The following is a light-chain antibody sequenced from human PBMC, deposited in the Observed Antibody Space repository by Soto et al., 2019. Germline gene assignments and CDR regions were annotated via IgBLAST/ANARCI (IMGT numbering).Light chain of an antibody. Sequence: EIVMTQSPATLSVSPGERATLSCRASQSVSSNLAWYQQKPGQAPRLLIYGASTRATGIPARFSGSGSGTEFNLTVSSLQSEDFAVYYCQPYNNWPPWTFGQGTKGDIK. CDR2: GAS. CDR3: QPYNNWPPWT. J-gene: IGKJ1*01. CDR1: QSVSSN. V-gene: IGKV3-15*01.